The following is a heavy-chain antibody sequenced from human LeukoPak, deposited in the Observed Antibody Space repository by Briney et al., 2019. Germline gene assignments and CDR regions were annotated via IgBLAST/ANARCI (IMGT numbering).Heavy chain of an antibody. Sequence: GGSLRLSCAASGFTFSSYSMNWVRQAPGKGLEWVSSISSSSSYIYYADSVKGRFTISRDNAKNSLYLQMNSVRAEDTAVYYCARDRFYYGSGSYYKTHFDYWGQGTLVTVSS. CDR2: ISSSSSYI. V-gene: IGHV3-21*01. CDR1: GFTFSSYS. D-gene: IGHD3-10*01. CDR3: ARDRFYYGSGSYYKTHFDY. J-gene: IGHJ4*02.